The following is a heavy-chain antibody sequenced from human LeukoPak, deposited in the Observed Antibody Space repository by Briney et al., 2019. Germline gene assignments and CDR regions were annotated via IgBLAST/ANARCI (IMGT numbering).Heavy chain of an antibody. CDR3: ARDATFYSIYGRY. Sequence: ASEKVSCKASGDTFTSYGISWVRQAPGQGLEWMGWISAYNGNTNYAQKLQGRVTMTTDTSTSTAYMELRSLRSDDTAVYYCARDATFYSIYGRYWAQGTLVTVSS. V-gene: IGHV1-18*01. D-gene: IGHD4-11*01. J-gene: IGHJ4*02. CDR1: GDTFTSYG. CDR2: ISAYNGNT.